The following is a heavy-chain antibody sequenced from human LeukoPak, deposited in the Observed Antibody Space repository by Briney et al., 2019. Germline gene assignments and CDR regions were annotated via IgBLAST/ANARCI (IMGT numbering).Heavy chain of an antibody. CDR3: ARHEGTSGWPFDY. J-gene: IGHJ4*02. V-gene: IGHV4-39*01. Sequence: SETLSLTCTVSGGSISSTTYYWGWIRQPPGKGLEWIGNIYYSGSTDYNPSPKSRVTISVDTSKNQFSLKLSSVTAADTAVYYCARHEGTSGWPFDYWGQGTLVTVSS. CDR1: GGSISSTTYY. D-gene: IGHD6-19*01. CDR2: IYYSGST.